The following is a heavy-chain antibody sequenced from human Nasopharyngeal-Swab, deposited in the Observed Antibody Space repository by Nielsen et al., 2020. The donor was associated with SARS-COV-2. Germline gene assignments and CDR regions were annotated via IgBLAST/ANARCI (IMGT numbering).Heavy chain of an antibody. CDR2: ISSSSSYI. J-gene: IGHJ6*03. Sequence: GGSRRLSCAASGFTFSSYSMNWVRQAPGKGLEWVSSISSSSSYIYYADSVKGRFTISRDNAKNSLYLQMNSLRAEDTAVYYCARDRTNDYYYYMDVWGKGTTVTVSS. V-gene: IGHV3-21*01. CDR3: ARDRTNDYYYYMDV. CDR1: GFTFSSYS. D-gene: IGHD1-1*01.